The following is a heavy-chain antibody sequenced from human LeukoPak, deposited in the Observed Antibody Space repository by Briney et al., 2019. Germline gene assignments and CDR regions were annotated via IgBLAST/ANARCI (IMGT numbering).Heavy chain of an antibody. D-gene: IGHD3-3*01. J-gene: IGHJ4*02. V-gene: IGHV1-2*02. CDR3: ALYDFWCGYYTFDY. Sequence: ASVKVSCKASGYTFTGYYMHWVRQAPGQGLEWMGWINPNSGGTNYAQKFQGRVTMTRDTSISTAYMELSRLRSDDTAVYYCALYDFWCGYYTFDYWGQGTLVTVSS. CDR1: GYTFTGYY. CDR2: INPNSGGT.